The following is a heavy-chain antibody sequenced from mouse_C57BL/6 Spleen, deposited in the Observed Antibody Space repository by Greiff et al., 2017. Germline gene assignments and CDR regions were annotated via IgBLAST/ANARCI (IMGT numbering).Heavy chain of an antibody. J-gene: IGHJ4*01. CDR2: INYDGSST. D-gene: IGHD2-12*01. CDR3: AREDYYSAMDY. Sequence: EVHLVESEGGLVQPGSSMKLSCTASGFTFSDYYMAWVRQVPEKGLEWVANINYDGSSTYYLDSLKSRFIISRDNAKNILYLQMSSLKSEDTATYYCAREDYYSAMDYWGQGTSVTVSS. CDR1: GFTFSDYY. V-gene: IGHV5-16*01.